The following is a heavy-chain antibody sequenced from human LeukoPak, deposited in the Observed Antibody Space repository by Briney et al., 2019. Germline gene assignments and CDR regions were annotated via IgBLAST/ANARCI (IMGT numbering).Heavy chain of an antibody. J-gene: IGHJ5*02. CDR3: ARDTRITIFGVVGWFDP. D-gene: IGHD3-3*01. V-gene: IGHV6-1*01. Sequence: SQTLSLTCAISGDRVSSNSAAWNWIRQSPSRGLEWLGRTYYRSKWYNDYAVSVKSRITINPDTSKNQFSLQLNSVPPEDTAVYYCARDTRITIFGVVGWFDPWGQGTLATVSS. CDR2: TYYRSKWYN. CDR1: GDRVSSNSAA.